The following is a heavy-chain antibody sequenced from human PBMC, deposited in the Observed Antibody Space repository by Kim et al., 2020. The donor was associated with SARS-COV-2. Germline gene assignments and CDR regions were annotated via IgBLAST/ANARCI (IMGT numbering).Heavy chain of an antibody. V-gene: IGHV4-34*01. CDR1: GGSFSGYY. CDR3: ARLSPRILWFKEYYYMDV. J-gene: IGHJ6*03. D-gene: IGHD3-10*01. Sequence: SETLSLTCAVYGGSFSGYYWSWIRQPPGKGLEWIGEINHSGSTNYNPSLKSRVTISVDTSKNQFSLKLSSVTAADTAVYYCARLSPRILWFKEYYYMDVWGKGTTVTVSS. CDR2: INHSGST.